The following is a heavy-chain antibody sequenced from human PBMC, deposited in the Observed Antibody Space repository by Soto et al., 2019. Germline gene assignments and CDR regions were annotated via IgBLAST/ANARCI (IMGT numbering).Heavy chain of an antibody. J-gene: IGHJ4*02. CDR2: IYWSDEK. CDR1: GFSLNTSGVG. D-gene: IGHD4-4*01. Sequence: QITLKESGPALVKPTQNLTLTCTISGFSLNTSGVGVGWIRQPPGKALEWLALIYWSDEKRYSPSLKTRLTITKDTSKNQVVLTRTNMDPVDTATYYCARRPPYTNYLDYWGQGTLVTVSS. V-gene: IGHV2-5*01. CDR3: ARRPPYTNYLDY.